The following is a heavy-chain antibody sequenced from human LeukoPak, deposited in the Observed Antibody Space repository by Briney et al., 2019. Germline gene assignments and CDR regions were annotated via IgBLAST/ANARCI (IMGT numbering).Heavy chain of an antibody. CDR3: ARVLYILRYFDY. Sequence: GGSLRLSCAASGFTFSSYAMSWVRQAPGKGLEWVSAISGSGGSTYYADSVKGRFTISRDNSKNTLYLQMNSLGAEDTAVYYCARVLYILRYFDYWGKGTTVTISS. CDR2: ISGSGGST. J-gene: IGHJ6*04. CDR1: GFTFSSYA. D-gene: IGHD3-9*01. V-gene: IGHV3-23*01.